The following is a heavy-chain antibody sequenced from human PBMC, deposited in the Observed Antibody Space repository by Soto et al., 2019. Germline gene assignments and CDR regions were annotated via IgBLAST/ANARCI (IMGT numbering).Heavy chain of an antibody. CDR2: IIPIFGTA. V-gene: IGHV1-69*13. D-gene: IGHD3-3*01. CDR3: ARDRRFLEWLSHDYYYGMDV. CDR1: GGTFSSYA. Sequence: GASVQVSCKASGGTFSSYAISWVRQAPGQGLEWMGGIIPIFGTANYAQKFQGRVTITADESTSTAYMELRSLRSDDTAVYYCARDRRFLEWLSHDYYYGMDVWGQGTTVTVSS. J-gene: IGHJ6*02.